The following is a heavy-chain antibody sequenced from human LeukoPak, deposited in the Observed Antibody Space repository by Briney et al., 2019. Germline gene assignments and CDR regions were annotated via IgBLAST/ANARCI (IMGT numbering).Heavy chain of an antibody. Sequence: GGSLRLSCAASGFSVSSNYMNWVRQAPGKGLEWVSVIYSGGSTYYADSVKGRFTISRDNSKNTLYLQMNSLRAEDTAVYYCARDLASCAGDCYSDGFDYWGQGALVTVSS. CDR2: IYSGGST. J-gene: IGHJ4*02. CDR3: ARDLASCAGDCYSDGFDY. CDR1: GFSVSSNY. V-gene: IGHV3-53*01. D-gene: IGHD2-21*02.